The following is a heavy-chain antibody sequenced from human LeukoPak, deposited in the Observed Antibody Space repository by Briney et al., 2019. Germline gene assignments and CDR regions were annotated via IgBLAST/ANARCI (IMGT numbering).Heavy chain of an antibody. CDR1: GFTFSSYS. J-gene: IGHJ4*02. Sequence: GGSLRLSCAASGFTFSSYSMKWVRQAPGKGLEWVSSISSSSSYIYYADSVKSRFTISRDNAKNSLYLQMNSLRAEDTAVYYCARDPGHSYGYSFDYWGQGTLVTVSS. CDR3: ARDPGHSYGYSFDY. CDR2: ISSSSSYI. V-gene: IGHV3-21*01. D-gene: IGHD5-18*01.